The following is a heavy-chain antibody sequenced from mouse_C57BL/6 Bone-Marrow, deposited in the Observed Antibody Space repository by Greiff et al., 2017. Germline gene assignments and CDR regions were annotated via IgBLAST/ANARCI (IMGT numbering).Heavy chain of an antibody. D-gene: IGHD1-1*01. CDR2: INPGSGGT. V-gene: IGHV1-54*01. J-gene: IGHJ4*01. CDR3: ARFITYLDY. Sequence: QVQLQQSGAELVRPGTSVKVSCKASGYAFTNYLIEWVKQRPGQGLEWIGVINPGSGGTNYNEKFKGKATLTADKSSSTAYMQLSSLTSEDSAVYFCARFITYLDYWGQGTSVTVSS. CDR1: GYAFTNYL.